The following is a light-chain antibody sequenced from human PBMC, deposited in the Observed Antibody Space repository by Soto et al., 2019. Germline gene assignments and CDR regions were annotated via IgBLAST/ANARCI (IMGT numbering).Light chain of an antibody. CDR2: DVS. CDR1: QSVSSTY. Sequence: EIVLTQSPGTLSLSPGERATLLCRASQSVSSTYLAWYQQKPGQAPRLLIYDVSSRATGIPDRFSGSGSGIDFTLTISRLESEDFAVYYCQQYGTSPGTFGQGTKVEIK. CDR3: QQYGTSPGT. J-gene: IGKJ1*01. V-gene: IGKV3-20*01.